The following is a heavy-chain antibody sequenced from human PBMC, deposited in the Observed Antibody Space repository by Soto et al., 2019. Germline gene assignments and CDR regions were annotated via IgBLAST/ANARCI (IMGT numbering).Heavy chain of an antibody. D-gene: IGHD3-9*01. CDR1: GYTLTELS. J-gene: IGHJ5*02. Sequence: GASVKVSCKVSGYTLTELSMHWVRQAPGKGLEWMGGFDPEDGETIYAQKFQGRVTMTEDTSTDTAYMELSSLRSEDTAVYYCATSPYYDILTGYYPGWFDPWGQGTLVTVSS. V-gene: IGHV1-24*01. CDR2: FDPEDGET. CDR3: ATSPYYDILTGYYPGWFDP.